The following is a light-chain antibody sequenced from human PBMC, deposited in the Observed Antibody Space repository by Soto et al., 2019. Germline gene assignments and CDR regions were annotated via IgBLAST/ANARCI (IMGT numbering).Light chain of an antibody. Sequence: SYELTQPPSVSVSPGQTASITCSGDKLGDKYACWYQQKPGQSPVLVIYQDSKRPSGIPERFSGSNSGNTATLTISGTQAMDEADYYCQAWDSSTPIVVFGGGTKLTVL. J-gene: IGLJ2*01. CDR3: QAWDSSTPIVV. CDR2: QDS. CDR1: KLGDKY. V-gene: IGLV3-1*01.